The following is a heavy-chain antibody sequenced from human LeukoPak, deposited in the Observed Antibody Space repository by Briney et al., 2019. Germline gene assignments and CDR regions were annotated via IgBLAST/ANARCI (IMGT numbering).Heavy chain of an antibody. CDR2: IPYDGSNK. J-gene: IGHJ5*02. Sequence: GRSLRLSWAASALTFSSYAMHWVSQAPGKGLEWVAVIPYDGSNKYYTDSVKGRFTISRDNSKNTPYLQMNSLRAEDTAVYYCARDDIVVVVGASPHNWFDPWGQGTLVTVSS. CDR1: ALTFSSYA. CDR3: ARDDIVVVVGASPHNWFDP. V-gene: IGHV3-30-3*01. D-gene: IGHD2-15*01.